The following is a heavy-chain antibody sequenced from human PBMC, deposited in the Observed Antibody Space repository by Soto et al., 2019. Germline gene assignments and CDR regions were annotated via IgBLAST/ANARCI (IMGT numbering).Heavy chain of an antibody. J-gene: IGHJ4*02. CDR1: GGTSSSYA. V-gene: IGHV1-69*01. CDR2: IIPILDTT. D-gene: IGHD4-4*01. Sequence: QVQVVQSGAEVKKPGSSVRVSCKASGGTSSSYAITWMRQAPGQGLEWMGGIIPILDTTDYAQKFQGRVTFTADDSTITVYMERSSLTSEATAVYYCEIGGTTVNSRFDFWGQGTLVTVPS. CDR3: EIGGTTVNSRFDF.